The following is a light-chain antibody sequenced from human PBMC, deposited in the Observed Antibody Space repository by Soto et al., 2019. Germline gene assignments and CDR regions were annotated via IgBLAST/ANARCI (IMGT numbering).Light chain of an antibody. CDR1: QSISKD. V-gene: IGKV1-33*01. Sequence: DIQMTQSPSSLSASVGDRVTITWQASQSISKDVNWYQQKPGKAPKLLMYEASNLETGVPSRFSGSGSQTYFTFTISSLQPEDIATYYCQQYYYLPYTFGQGTKLQI. CDR2: EAS. CDR3: QQYYYLPYT. J-gene: IGKJ2*01.